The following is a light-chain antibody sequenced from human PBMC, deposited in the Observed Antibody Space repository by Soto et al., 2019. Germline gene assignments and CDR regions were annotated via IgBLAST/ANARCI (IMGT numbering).Light chain of an antibody. Sequence: EILMTQSPATLSVSPGERATLSYRASQSVSSNLAWYQQKPGQAPRLLIFGASTRASGIPARFSASGSGTEFSLTISSLQSEDFAVYYCQQYSNWPLTFGGGTKVEI. CDR1: QSVSSN. V-gene: IGKV3-15*01. CDR2: GAS. CDR3: QQYSNWPLT. J-gene: IGKJ4*01.